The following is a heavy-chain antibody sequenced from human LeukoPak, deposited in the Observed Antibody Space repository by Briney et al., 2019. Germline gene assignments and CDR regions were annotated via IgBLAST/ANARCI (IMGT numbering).Heavy chain of an antibody. CDR3: ATHDYGDYADY. V-gene: IGHV4-39*07. J-gene: IGHJ4*02. CDR2: IYYSGST. CDR1: GGSISSSSYY. Sequence: PSETLSLTCTVSGGSISSSSYYWGWIRQPPGKGLEWIGSIYYSGSTYYNPSLKSRVTISVDTSKNQFSLKLSSVTAADTAVYYCATHDYGDYADYWGQGTLVTVSS. D-gene: IGHD4-17*01.